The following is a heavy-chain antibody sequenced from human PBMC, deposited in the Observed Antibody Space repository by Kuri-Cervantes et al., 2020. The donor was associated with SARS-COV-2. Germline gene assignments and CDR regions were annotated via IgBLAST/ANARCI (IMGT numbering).Heavy chain of an antibody. D-gene: IGHD2-2*01. Sequence: ASVKVSCKASGYTFTSYAMHWVRQAPGQRLEWMGWSNAGNGNTKYSQEFQGRVTITADESTSTAYMELSSLRSEDTAVYYCASGDCSSTSCYSHYWYFDLWGRGTLVTVSS. CDR1: GYTFTSYA. V-gene: IGHV1-3*02. CDR2: SNAGNGNT. J-gene: IGHJ2*01. CDR3: ASGDCSSTSCYSHYWYFDL.